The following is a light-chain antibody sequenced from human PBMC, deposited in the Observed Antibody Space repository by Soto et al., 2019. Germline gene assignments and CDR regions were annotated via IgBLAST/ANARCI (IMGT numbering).Light chain of an antibody. V-gene: IGKV1-39*01. Sequence: DIQMTQSPSSLSASVVDRVTITCRASQSISTYLNWYQQKPGKAPKLLIYGAYSLQSGVPSRFSGSGSGTDFTLTISSLQPEDFATYYCQQSYMTFMYTFGQGTRLEIK. J-gene: IGKJ5*01. CDR2: GAY. CDR3: QQSYMTFMYT. CDR1: QSISTY.